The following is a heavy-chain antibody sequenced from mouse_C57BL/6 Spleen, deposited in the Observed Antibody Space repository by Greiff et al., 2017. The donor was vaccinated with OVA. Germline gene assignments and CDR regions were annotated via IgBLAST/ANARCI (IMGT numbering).Heavy chain of an antibody. V-gene: IGHV1-81*01. CDR2: IYPRSGNT. J-gene: IGHJ3*01. D-gene: IGHD1-1*01. CDR1: GYTFTSYG. CDR3: ARKGNYYSSSYTWLAY. Sequence: QVQLQQSGAELARPGASVKLSCKASGYTFTSYGISWVKQRTGQGLEWIGEIYPRSGNTYYNEKFKGKATLTADKSYSTAYMELRSLTSEDSAVYFCARKGNYYSSSYTWLAYWGQGTLGTVSA.